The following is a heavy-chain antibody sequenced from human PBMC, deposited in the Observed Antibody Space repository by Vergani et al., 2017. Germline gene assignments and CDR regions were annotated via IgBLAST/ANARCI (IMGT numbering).Heavy chain of an antibody. J-gene: IGHJ4*02. V-gene: IGHV1-69*13. CDR3: ARDVSIAGFGELLTD. D-gene: IGHD3-10*01. CDR1: GGTFSSYA. CDR2: IIPIFGTA. Sequence: QVQLVQSGAEVKKPGSSVKVSCKASGGTFSSYAISWVRQAPGQGLEWMGRIIPIFGTANYAQKFQGRVTITADESTSTAYMELSSLRSDDTAVYYCARDVSIAGFGELLTDWGQGTLVTVSS.